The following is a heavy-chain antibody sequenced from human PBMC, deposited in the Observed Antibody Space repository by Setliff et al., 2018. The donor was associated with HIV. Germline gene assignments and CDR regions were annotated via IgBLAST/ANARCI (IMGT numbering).Heavy chain of an antibody. CDR3: ARGYGDFDR. CDR1: GGSMYSYY. V-gene: IGHV4-4*07. Sequence: SETLSLTCTVSGGSMYSYYWSWIRQPAGKGLEWIGRMYASGGTNYNPSLQSRVTMSLDTSKNQFSLKLSSVAAADTAVYYCARGYGDFDRWGQGTLVTVSS. CDR2: MYASGGT. J-gene: IGHJ4*02. D-gene: IGHD4-17*01.